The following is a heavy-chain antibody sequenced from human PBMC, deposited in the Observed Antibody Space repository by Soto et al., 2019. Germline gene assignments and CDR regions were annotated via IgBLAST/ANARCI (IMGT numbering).Heavy chain of an antibody. J-gene: IGHJ6*02. Sequence: QVQLQQWGAGLLRPSETLSLTCAVYGGSFSNHYWSWIRQPSGQGLEWIGEINHRGSTNYNPYLTSRLTMSVDTSKSQFSLRLSSVTAADTAVYYCARGRQVAPAALFRRTGDYSLDVWGQGTTVTVSS. CDR2: INHRGST. V-gene: IGHV4-34*01. CDR3: ARGRQVAPAALFRRTGDYSLDV. D-gene: IGHD2-2*01. CDR1: GGSFSNHY.